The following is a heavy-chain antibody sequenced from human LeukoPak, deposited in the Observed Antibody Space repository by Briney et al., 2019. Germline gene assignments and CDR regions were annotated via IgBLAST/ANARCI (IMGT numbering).Heavy chain of an antibody. Sequence: PSETLSLTCGVSAYSISSGYYWGWIRQPPGKGLEWIGSIYHSGVTYYNASLKSRVTISVDTSRNQFSLKLSSVTAADTAVYYCAREDCSRGGCYFYYYYMDVWGKGATVIVSS. V-gene: IGHV4-38-2*02. J-gene: IGHJ6*03. CDR3: AREDCSRGGCYFYYYYMDV. D-gene: IGHD2-15*01. CDR2: IYHSGVT. CDR1: AYSISSGYY.